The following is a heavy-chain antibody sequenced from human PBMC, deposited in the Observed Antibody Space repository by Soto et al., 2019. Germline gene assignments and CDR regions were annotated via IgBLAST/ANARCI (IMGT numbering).Heavy chain of an antibody. V-gene: IGHV3-9*01. CDR3: AKVISSITAYDAFDI. J-gene: IGHJ3*02. Sequence: GGSLRLSCAASGFSFGDYAMHWVRQAPGKGLEWVSGISWNSGSIGYADSVKGRFTISRDNAKNSLYLQMNSLRAEDTALYYCAKVISSITAYDAFDIWGQGTKVTLSS. D-gene: IGHD6-6*01. CDR1: GFSFGDYA. CDR2: ISWNSGSI.